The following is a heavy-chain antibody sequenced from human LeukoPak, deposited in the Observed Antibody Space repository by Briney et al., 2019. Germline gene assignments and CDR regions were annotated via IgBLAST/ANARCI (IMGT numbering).Heavy chain of an antibody. CDR1: GFTFDDYA. D-gene: IGHD3-22*01. CDR3: AKDSLPYYYDSTHHISPFDY. J-gene: IGHJ4*02. CDR2: ISGDGGST. V-gene: IGHV3-43*02. Sequence: GGSLRLSCAASGFTFDDYAMHWVRQAPGKGLEWVSLISGDGGSTYYADSVKGRFTISRDNSKNSLYLQMNSLGTEDTALYYCAKDSLPYYYDSTHHISPFDYWGQGTLVTVSS.